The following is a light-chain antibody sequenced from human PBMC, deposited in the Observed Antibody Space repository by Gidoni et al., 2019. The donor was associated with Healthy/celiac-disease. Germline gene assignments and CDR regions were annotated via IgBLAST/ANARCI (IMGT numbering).Light chain of an antibody. Sequence: EIVLTQSPGTPSLSPGERATISCRASQSVSSSYLAWYQQKPGQAPRLLIYGASSRATGIPDRFSGSGSGTDFTLTISRLEPEDFAVYYCQQYGSSPLTFGGGTKVEIK. V-gene: IGKV3-20*01. CDR2: GAS. CDR1: QSVSSSY. J-gene: IGKJ4*01. CDR3: QQYGSSPLT.